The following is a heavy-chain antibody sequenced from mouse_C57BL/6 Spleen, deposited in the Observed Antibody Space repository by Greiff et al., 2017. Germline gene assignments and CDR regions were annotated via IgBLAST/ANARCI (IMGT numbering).Heavy chain of an antibody. V-gene: IGHV1-22*01. Sequence: VQLQQSGPELVKPGASVKMSCKASGYTFTDYNMHWVKQSHGKSLEWIGYINPNNGGTSYNQKFKGKATLTVNKSSSTAYMELRSLTSEDSSVYYCARSGVNYEGYFDYWGQGTSLTVSS. CDR1: GYTFTDYN. D-gene: IGHD2-1*01. J-gene: IGHJ2*02. CDR2: INPNNGGT. CDR3: ARSGVNYEGYFDY.